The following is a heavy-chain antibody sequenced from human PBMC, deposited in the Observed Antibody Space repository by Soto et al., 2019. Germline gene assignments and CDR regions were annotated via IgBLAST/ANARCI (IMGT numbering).Heavy chain of an antibody. V-gene: IGHV3-30-3*01. Sequence: QVQLVESGGGVVQPGRSLRLSCAASGFTFSSYAMHWVRQAPGKGLEWVAVISYDGSNKYYADSVKGRFIISRDNSKNTLYLQMNSLRAEDTAVYYCARSWDYWGQGTLVTVSS. J-gene: IGHJ4*02. CDR2: ISYDGSNK. CDR1: GFTFSSYA. D-gene: IGHD6-13*01. CDR3: ARSWDY.